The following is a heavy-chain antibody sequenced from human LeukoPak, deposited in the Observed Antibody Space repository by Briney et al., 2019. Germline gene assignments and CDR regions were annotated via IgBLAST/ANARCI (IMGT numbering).Heavy chain of an antibody. CDR3: ARGYYSDTSGYYYVIY. V-gene: IGHV1-2*02. CDR1: GYTFTGYY. D-gene: IGHD3-22*01. CDR2: INPNSGGT. J-gene: IGHJ4*02. Sequence: ASVKVSCKASGYTFTGYYMHWVRQTPGQGHEWMGWINPNSGGTNYAQKLQGRATMTRDTSISTGYVELSRLRSDDTAVYYCARGYYSDTSGYYYVIYWGQGTLVTVSS.